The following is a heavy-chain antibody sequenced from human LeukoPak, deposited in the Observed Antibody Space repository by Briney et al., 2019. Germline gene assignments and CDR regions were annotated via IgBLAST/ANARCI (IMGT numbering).Heavy chain of an antibody. V-gene: IGHV4-39*01. CDR2: IYYSGST. J-gene: IGHJ1*01. CDR3: ARQRYCSSTSCYRNAEYFQH. D-gene: IGHD2-2*02. CDR1: GGSISSSSYY. Sequence: ETLSLTCTVSGGSISSSSYYWGWIRQPPGKGLEWIGSIYYSGSTYYNPSLKSRVTISVDTSKNQFSLKLSSVTGADAAVYYCARQRYCSSTSCYRNAEYFQHWGQGTLVTVSS.